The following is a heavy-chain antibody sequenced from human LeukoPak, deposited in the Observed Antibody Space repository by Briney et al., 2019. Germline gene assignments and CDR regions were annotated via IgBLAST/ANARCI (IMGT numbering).Heavy chain of an antibody. V-gene: IGHV3-48*02. Sequence: GGSLRLSCAAFGFTFSSYPMNWVRQAPGKGLEWVSNVRPGDSARFYADSVRGRFTISRDDAKNSLYLQMNSLRDEDTAVYYCATDSHYAFDFWGLGTLVTVSA. CDR3: ATDSHYAFDF. CDR2: VRPGDSAR. J-gene: IGHJ4*02. CDR1: GFTFSSYP. D-gene: IGHD4-17*01.